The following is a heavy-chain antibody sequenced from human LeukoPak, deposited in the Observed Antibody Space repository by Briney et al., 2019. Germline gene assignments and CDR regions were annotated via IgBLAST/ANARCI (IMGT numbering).Heavy chain of an antibody. V-gene: IGHV1-69*04. CDR2: IIPILGIA. Sequence: ASVKVSCKASGGTFSSYAISWVRQAPGQGLEWVGRIIPILGIANYAQKFQGRVTITADKSTSTAYMELSSLRSEDTAVYYCARVRDGYNVDYWGQGTLVTVSS. CDR1: GGTFSSYA. CDR3: ARVRDGYNVDY. D-gene: IGHD5-24*01. J-gene: IGHJ4*02.